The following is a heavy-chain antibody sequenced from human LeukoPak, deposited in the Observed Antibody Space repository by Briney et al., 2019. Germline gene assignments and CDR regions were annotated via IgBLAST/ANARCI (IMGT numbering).Heavy chain of an antibody. D-gene: IGHD6-13*01. V-gene: IGHV4-39*01. CDR3: ARLTGIAAANPSDAFDI. CDR2: IYYSGST. CDR1: GGSISSSSYY. Sequence: SETLSLTCTVSGGSISSSSYYWGWIRQPPGKGLEWIGSIYYSGSTYYNPSLKSRVTISVDTSKYQFSLKLSSVTAADTAVYYCARLTGIAAANPSDAFDIWGQGTMVTVSS. J-gene: IGHJ3*02.